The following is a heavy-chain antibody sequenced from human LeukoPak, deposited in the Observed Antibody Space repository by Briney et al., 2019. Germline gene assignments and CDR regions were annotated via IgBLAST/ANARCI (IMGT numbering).Heavy chain of an antibody. V-gene: IGHV3-23*01. J-gene: IGHJ4*02. Sequence: GASLRLSCAASGITFSDQAMSWVRQAPGKGLEWVSTISATGLTTHFADSVRGRFTISRDNSKNTVYLQTNTLSADVTAMYYCALRVGGSYFPPYFNYWGQGTLVTVSS. CDR2: ISATGLTT. CDR3: ALRVGGSYFPPYFNY. CDR1: GITFSDQA. D-gene: IGHD1-26*01.